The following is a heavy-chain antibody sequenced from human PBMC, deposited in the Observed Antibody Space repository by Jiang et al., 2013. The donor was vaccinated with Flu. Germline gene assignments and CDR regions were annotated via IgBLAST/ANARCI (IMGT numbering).Heavy chain of an antibody. CDR1: GYSFSDYD. D-gene: IGHD2-2*01. J-gene: IGHJ4*02. CDR2: INLKAGVA. V-gene: IGHV1-2*02. Sequence: QLVESGAGVKKPGASVRVSCKPSGYSFSDYDLHWVRQAPGEGLEWMGWINLKAGVANYAQNFQGRVTMTWDASISAAYMEMSRLKSDDTAVYYCARDFCSNTSCFDSWGQGTLVTVSS. CDR3: ARDFCSNTSCFDS.